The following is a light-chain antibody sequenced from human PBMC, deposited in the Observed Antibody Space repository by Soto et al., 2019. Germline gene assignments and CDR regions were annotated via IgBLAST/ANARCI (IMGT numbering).Light chain of an antibody. CDR3: QHSYNTPRT. J-gene: IGKJ1*01. Sequence: DIQMTQSPSSLSASVGDRVTITCRASQSISTYLNWYQQKPGKAPNLLIYGASILQGGVPSRFSGSGSGTDLTLTISSLQPEDFATYYCQHSYNTPRTFGQGTKVEIK. CDR1: QSISTY. CDR2: GAS. V-gene: IGKV1-39*01.